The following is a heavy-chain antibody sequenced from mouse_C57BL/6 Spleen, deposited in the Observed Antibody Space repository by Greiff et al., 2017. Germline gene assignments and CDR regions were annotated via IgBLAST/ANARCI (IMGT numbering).Heavy chain of an antibody. CDR1: GFTFSDAW. D-gene: IGHD1-1*01. J-gene: IGHJ3*01. Sequence: EVMLVESGGGLVQPGGSMKLSCAASGFTFSDAWMDWVRQSPEKGLEWVAEIRNKANNHATYYAESVKGRFTISRDDSKSSVYLQMNSIRAEDTGIDYCTRPRITTVVAPFAYWGQGTLVTVSA. CDR2: IRNKANNHAT. CDR3: TRPRITTVVAPFAY. V-gene: IGHV6-6*01.